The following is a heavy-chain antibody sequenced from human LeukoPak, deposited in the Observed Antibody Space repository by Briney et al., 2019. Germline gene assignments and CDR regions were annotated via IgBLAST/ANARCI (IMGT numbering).Heavy chain of an antibody. CDR2: IFYSGNI. CDR3: ARVEGLSYSYGSGGWFDP. CDR1: GDSIRSSY. D-gene: IGHD3-10*01. J-gene: IGHJ5*02. Sequence: SETLSLTCTVSGDSIRSSYWSWIRQPPGKGLEWIGYIFYSGNINYNPSLKSRLTISIDTSMNHFSLQLSSVTAADTAFYYCARVEGLSYSYGSGGWFDPWGQGTLVTVSS. V-gene: IGHV4-59*01.